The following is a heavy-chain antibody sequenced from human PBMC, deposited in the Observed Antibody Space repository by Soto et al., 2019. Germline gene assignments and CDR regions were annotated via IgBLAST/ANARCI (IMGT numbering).Heavy chain of an antibody. V-gene: IGHV3-74*03. Sequence: EVQLVESGGGLVQPGGSLRLSCAGSGFTFSNYWMHWVRQDPEKGLVWVSTINTDGTTTQYADSVKDRFTVTRDNAKNTLYLQMNSLRVEDTAVYFCAKDLSWGQCDYWGQGTLVTVSS. J-gene: IGHJ4*02. CDR3: AKDLSWGQCDY. CDR2: INTDGTTT. CDR1: GFTFSNYW. D-gene: IGHD3-16*01.